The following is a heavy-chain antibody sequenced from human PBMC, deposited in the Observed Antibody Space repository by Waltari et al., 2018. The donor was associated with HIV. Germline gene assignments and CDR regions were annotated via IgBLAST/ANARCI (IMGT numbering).Heavy chain of an antibody. CDR1: GFSFSSYW. CDR2: IKPDGSTV. J-gene: IGHJ4*02. V-gene: IGHV3-7*01. Sequence: EVQLVESGGGLVQPGGSLTLSCAAPGFSFSSYWMNWGRQAPGKGQEWVASIKPDGSTVYYVDSVKGGFAIARDNAKNSPCLHINTLRVEDAAVYFCATSGYRTGPFDHWGQGTPVTGSS. CDR3: ATSGYRTGPFDH. D-gene: IGHD2-2*02.